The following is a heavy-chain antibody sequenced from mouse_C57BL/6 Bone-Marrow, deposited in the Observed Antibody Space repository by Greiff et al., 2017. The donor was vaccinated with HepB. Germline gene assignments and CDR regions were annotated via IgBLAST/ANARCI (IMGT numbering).Heavy chain of an antibody. J-gene: IGHJ3*01. CDR1: GYTFTDHT. D-gene: IGHD2-2*01. CDR3: ARGDYGYDVAY. CDR2: IYPRDGST. Sequence: VKVVESDAELVKPGASVKISCKVSGYTFTDHTIHWMKQRPEQGLEWIGYIYPRDGSTKYNEKFKGKATLTADKSSSTAYMQLNSLTSEDSAVYFCARGDYGYDVAYWGQGTLVTVSA. V-gene: IGHV1-78*01.